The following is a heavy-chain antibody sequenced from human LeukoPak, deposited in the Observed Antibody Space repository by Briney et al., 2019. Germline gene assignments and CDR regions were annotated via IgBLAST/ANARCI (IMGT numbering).Heavy chain of an antibody. CDR1: GFTFSSYS. J-gene: IGHJ6*03. CDR2: ISSSGSTI. CDR3: ARGGSGSYYYYYYMDV. D-gene: IGHD1-26*01. V-gene: IGHV3-48*04. Sequence: GGSLRLSCAASGFTFSSYSMNWVRQAPGKGLEWVSYISSSGSTIYYADSVKGRFTISRDNAKNSLYLQMNSLRAEDTAVYYCARGGSGSYYYYYYMDVWGKGTTVTVSS.